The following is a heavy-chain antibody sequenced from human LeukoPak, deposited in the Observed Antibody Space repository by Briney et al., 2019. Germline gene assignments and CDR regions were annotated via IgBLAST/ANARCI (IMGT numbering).Heavy chain of an antibody. CDR3: ARENCSGGSCYGGGAFDI. Sequence: KPSETLSLTCTVSGGSISSYYWSWIRQPPGKRLEWIGYIYYSGSTNYNPSLKSRVTISVDTSKNQFSLKLSSVTAADTAVYYCARENCSGGSCYGGGAFDIWGQGTMVTVSS. J-gene: IGHJ3*02. CDR1: GGSISSYY. V-gene: IGHV4-59*01. D-gene: IGHD2-15*01. CDR2: IYYSGST.